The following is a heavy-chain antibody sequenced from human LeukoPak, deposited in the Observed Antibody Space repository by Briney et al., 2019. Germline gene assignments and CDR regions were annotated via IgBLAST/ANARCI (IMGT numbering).Heavy chain of an antibody. CDR3: ARSADCSSTSCFDY. V-gene: IGHV4-31*03. CDR2: IYYSGST. CDR1: GGSISSGGYY. Sequence: PSETLSLTCTVSGGSISSGGYYWSWLRQHPGKGLEWIGYIYYSGSTYYNPSLKSRVTISVDTSKNQFSLKLSSVTAADTAVYYCARSADCSSTSCFDYWGQGTLVTVSS. D-gene: IGHD2-2*01. J-gene: IGHJ4*02.